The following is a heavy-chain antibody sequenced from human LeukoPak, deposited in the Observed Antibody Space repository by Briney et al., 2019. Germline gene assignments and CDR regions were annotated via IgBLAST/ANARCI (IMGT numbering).Heavy chain of an antibody. CDR3: ARRGGNPNWFDP. V-gene: IGHV4-39*01. CDR1: GGSISSSSYY. Sequence: PSETLSLTCTVSGGSISSSSYYWGWIRQPPGKGLEWIGSIYYSGSTYYNPSLKSRVTISVDTSKNQFSLKLSSVTAADTAVYYCARRGGNPNWFDPWGQGTLVTVSS. D-gene: IGHD4-23*01. J-gene: IGHJ5*02. CDR2: IYYSGST.